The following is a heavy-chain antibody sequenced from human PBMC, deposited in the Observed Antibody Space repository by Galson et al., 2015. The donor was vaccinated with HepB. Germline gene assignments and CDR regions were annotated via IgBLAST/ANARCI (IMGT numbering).Heavy chain of an antibody. CDR2: ISSNGGST. CDR3: ARLRRYFDWLLYDY. V-gene: IGHV3-64*01. D-gene: IGHD3-9*01. Sequence: SLRLSCAASGLTFSSYAMRWVRQAPGKGLEYVSAISSNGGSTYYANSVKGRFTISRDNSKNTLYLQMGSLRAEDMAVYYCARLRRYFDWLLYDYWGQGTLVTVSS. J-gene: IGHJ4*02. CDR1: GLTFSSYA.